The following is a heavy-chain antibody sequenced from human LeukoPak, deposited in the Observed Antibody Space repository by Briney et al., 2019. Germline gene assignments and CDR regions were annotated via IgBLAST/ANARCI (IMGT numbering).Heavy chain of an antibody. CDR1: GFTFSSYW. CDR2: IKQDGSEK. Sequence: PGGSLRLSCAASGFTFSSYWMSWVRQAPGKGLEWVANIKQDGSEKYYVDSVKGRFTISRDNAKNSLYLQMNSLRAEDTAVYYCARVGVVPAAKDYYYYMDVWGKGTTVTVSS. J-gene: IGHJ6*03. D-gene: IGHD2-2*01. V-gene: IGHV3-7*01. CDR3: ARVGVVPAAKDYYYYMDV.